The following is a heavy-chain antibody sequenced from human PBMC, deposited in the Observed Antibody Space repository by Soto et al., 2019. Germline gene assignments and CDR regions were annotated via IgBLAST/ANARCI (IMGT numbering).Heavy chain of an antibody. CDR3: ARLVYDTRLNYMYFDF. CDR2: IFHDGTA. V-gene: IGHV4-4*02. Sequence: SETLSLTCAVSGVSLTSGNWWTGVRQSPQRGLEYIGEIFHDGTANYYPSFERRVAMSVDTSRNQFSLKLTSVTAADTAVYLCARLVYDTRLNYMYFDFWGPGTLVTVSS. J-gene: IGHJ4*02. D-gene: IGHD3-10*01. CDR1: GVSLTSGNW.